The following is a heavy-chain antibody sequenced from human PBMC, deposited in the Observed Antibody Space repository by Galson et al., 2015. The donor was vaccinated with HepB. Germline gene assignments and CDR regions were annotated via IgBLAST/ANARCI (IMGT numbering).Heavy chain of an antibody. CDR2: ISYDGSNK. D-gene: IGHD6-19*01. V-gene: IGHV3-30*04. Sequence: SLRLSCAASGFTFSSYAMHWVRQAPGKGLEWVAVISYDGSNKYYADSVKGRFTISRDNSKNTLYLQMNSLRAEDTAVYYCAREGIAVAGSYYYYGMDVWGQGTTFTVSS. CDR3: AREGIAVAGSYYYYGMDV. CDR1: GFTFSSYA. J-gene: IGHJ6*02.